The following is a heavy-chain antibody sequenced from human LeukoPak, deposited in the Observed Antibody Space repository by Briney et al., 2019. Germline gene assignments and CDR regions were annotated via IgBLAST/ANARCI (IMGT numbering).Heavy chain of an antibody. CDR2: LNPYSGGT. V-gene: IGHV1-2*02. J-gene: IGHJ6*03. CDR3: ARGQRGAVTKNYYYYMDV. CDR1: GFTFKDYY. D-gene: IGHD4-17*01. Sequence: ASVKVSCKTSGFTFKDYYIHWVRQAPGQGLEWMGWLNPYSGGTNYAQKFQGRVTMTRDTSISTAYMELSRLRSDDTAVYYCARGQRGAVTKNYYYYMDVWGKGTTVTISS.